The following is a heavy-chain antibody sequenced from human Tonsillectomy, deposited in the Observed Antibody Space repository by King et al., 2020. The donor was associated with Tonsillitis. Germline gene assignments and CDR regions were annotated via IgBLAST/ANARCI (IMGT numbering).Heavy chain of an antibody. CDR1: GFTFSSYS. J-gene: IGHJ2*01. D-gene: IGHD6-19*01. V-gene: IGHV3-48*01. CDR3: AIEAVAGTDWYFDL. Sequence: VQLVESGGGLVQPGGSLRLSCAASGFTFSSYSMNWVRQAPGKGLEWVSYMSSSRSTIYYADSVKGRFTISRDNAKNSLYLQMNSLRAEDTAVYYCAIEAVAGTDWYFDLWGRGTLVTVSS. CDR2: MSSSRSTI.